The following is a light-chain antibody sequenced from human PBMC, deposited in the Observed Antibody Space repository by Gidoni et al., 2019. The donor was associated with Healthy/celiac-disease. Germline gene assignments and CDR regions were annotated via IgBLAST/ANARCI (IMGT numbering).Light chain of an antibody. CDR3: QQSYSTPFT. CDR1: QSISSY. V-gene: IGKV1-39*01. J-gene: IGKJ3*01. CDR2: AAS. Sequence: DIQMTQSPSSLSASVGDRVIITCRASQSISSYLNWDQQKPGKAPKLLIYAASSLQSGVPSRFSGSGSGTDFTLTISSLQPEDFATYYCQQSYSTPFTFGPGTKVDIK.